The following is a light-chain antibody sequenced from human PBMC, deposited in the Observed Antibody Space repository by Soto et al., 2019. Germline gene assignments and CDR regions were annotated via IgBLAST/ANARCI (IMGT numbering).Light chain of an antibody. Sequence: AIQLTQSPSSLSTSVGDSVTITCRASQSISNFLNWYQHKPGKAPDLLIYAASTLFSGVPSRFRGSGSGTDFTLTISRLEPEDFAVYYCQQYGSSPFITFGQGTRLEIK. CDR2: AAS. CDR3: QQYGSSPFIT. CDR1: QSISNF. V-gene: IGKV1-13*02. J-gene: IGKJ5*01.